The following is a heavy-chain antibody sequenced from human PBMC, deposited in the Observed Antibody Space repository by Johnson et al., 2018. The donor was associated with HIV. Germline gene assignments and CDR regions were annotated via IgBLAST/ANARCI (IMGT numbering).Heavy chain of an antibody. CDR3: AKDDNLGVWYSDAFDV. V-gene: IGHV3-30*02. CDR1: GFTFADYG. CDR2: IAHDESIT. Sequence: QMQLVESGGGVVQPGGSLRLSCAASGFTFADYGMHWVRQPPGKGLEWVAFIAHDESITHYADSVKGRFTMSRDNSKNTLYLQMKSLRPEDTSIYYCAKDDNLGVWYSDAFDVWGQGTMVTVSS. J-gene: IGHJ3*01. D-gene: IGHD6-19*01.